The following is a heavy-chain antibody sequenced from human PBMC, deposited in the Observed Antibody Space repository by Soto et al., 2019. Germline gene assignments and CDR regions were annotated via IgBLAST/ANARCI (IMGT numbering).Heavy chain of an antibody. J-gene: IGHJ2*01. CDR3: AKIRGSGSYTNWNFDV. CDR2: IHGGGDYT. Sequence: EVQVLESGGGLVQPGGSLRLSCAASGFTFSNYAMGWVRQAPGEGLASVSTIHGGGDYTHHTDSVKGRFTNSSDNSRNTLFLQMTRLRAEDTAVYYCAKIRGSGSYTNWNFDVRGRCTLVTVSS. CDR1: GFTFSNYA. D-gene: IGHD1-26*01. V-gene: IGHV3-23*01.